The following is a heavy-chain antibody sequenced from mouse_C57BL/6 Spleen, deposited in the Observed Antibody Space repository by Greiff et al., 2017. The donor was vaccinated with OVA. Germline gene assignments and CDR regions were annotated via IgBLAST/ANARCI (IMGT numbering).Heavy chain of an antibody. CDR2: IDPSDSET. J-gene: IGHJ4*01. CDR1: GYTFTSYW. CDR3: ARELSPVYAMGY. Sequence: QVQLQQPGAELVRPGSSVKLSCKASGYTFTSYWMHWVKQRPIQGLEWIGNIDPSDSETHYNQKFKDKATLTVDKSSSTAYMQLSSLTSEDSAVYYCARELSPVYAMGYWGQGTSVTVSS. D-gene: IGHD4-1*01. V-gene: IGHV1-52*01.